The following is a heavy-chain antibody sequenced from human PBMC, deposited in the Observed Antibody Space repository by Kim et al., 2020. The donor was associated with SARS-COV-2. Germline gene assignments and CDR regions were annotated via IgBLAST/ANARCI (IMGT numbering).Heavy chain of an antibody. Sequence: PSFQGPVTISADKSISTAYLQWSSLKASDTAMYYCARHVTMVRGYYGMDVWGQGTTVTVSS. J-gene: IGHJ6*02. CDR3: ARHVTMVRGYYGMDV. D-gene: IGHD3-10*01. V-gene: IGHV5-51*01.